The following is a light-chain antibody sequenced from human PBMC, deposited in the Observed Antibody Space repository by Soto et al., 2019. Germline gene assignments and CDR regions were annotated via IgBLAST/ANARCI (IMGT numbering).Light chain of an antibody. CDR3: HQFNNFPIT. V-gene: IGKV1D-13*01. CDR2: GAS. Sequence: AIPLTQSPSSLSASVGDIVTITCRASQGISSALAWYQHKPGKAPQLLIYGASSLESGVPSRFSGSGSGTDFTLTISSLQPEDFATYYCHQFNNFPITFGQGTRLEIK. J-gene: IGKJ5*01. CDR1: QGISSA.